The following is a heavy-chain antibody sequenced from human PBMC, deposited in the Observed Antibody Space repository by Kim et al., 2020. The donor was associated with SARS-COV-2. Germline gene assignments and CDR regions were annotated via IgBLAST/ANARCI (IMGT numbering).Heavy chain of an antibody. CDR3: ASPLAYCGGDCSYYFDY. D-gene: IGHD2-21*02. CDR1: GGTFSSYA. J-gene: IGHJ4*02. V-gene: IGHV1-69*04. CDR2: IIPILGIA. Sequence: SVKVSCKASGGTFSSYAISWVRQAPGQGLEWMGRIIPILGIANYAQKFQGRVTITADKSTSTAYMELSSLRSEDTAVYYCASPLAYCGGDCSYYFDYWGQGTLVTVSS.